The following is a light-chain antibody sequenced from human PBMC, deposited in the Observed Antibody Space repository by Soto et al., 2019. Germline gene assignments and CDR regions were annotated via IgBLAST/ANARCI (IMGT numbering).Light chain of an antibody. J-gene: IGKJ1*01. CDR3: QHYNSYARGT. V-gene: IGKV1-5*01. Sequence: DIQMTQSPSTLSASVGDRVTITCRASQTISTWLAWYQQKPGKAPKLLIYDASSLKTGVPLRFSGSGSGTEFTLTISSLQPDDFATYYFQHYNSYARGTFGQGTEVEIK. CDR2: DAS. CDR1: QTISTW.